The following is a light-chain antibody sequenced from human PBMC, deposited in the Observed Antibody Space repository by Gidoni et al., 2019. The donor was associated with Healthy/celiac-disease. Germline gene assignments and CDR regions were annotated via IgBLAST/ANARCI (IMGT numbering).Light chain of an antibody. Sequence: DMPQTPSPSSLSASVGDRVTITCRASQSISRYLNWYQQKPGKAPKLLIYAASSLQSGVPSRFSGSGSGTDFTLTISSLQPEDVATYYCQQSYSTPRTFGGGTKVEIK. CDR2: AAS. CDR3: QQSYSTPRT. CDR1: QSISRY. J-gene: IGKJ4*01. V-gene: IGKV1-39*01.